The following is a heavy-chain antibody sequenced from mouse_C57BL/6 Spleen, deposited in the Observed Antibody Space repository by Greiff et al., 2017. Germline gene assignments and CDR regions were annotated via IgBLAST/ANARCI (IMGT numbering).Heavy chain of an antibody. Sequence: QVQLQQSGPELVKPGASVKISCKASGYAFSSSWMNWVKQRPGKGLEWIGRIYPGDGDTNYNGKFKGKATLTADKSSSTAYMQLSSLTSEDSAVYFCASSYYGNLYAMDDWGQGTSVTVSS. CDR3: ASSYYGNLYAMDD. D-gene: IGHD2-10*01. V-gene: IGHV1-82*01. CDR2: IYPGDGDT. CDR1: GYAFSSSW. J-gene: IGHJ4*01.